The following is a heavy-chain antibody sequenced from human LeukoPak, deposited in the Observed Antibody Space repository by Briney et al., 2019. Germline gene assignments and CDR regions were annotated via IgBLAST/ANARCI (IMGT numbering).Heavy chain of an antibody. D-gene: IGHD2-15*01. CDR2: IKSKTAGGAT. J-gene: IGHJ4*02. Sequence: GGSLRLSCAASGFTFTYAWMSWVRQAPGKGLEWVGLIKSKTAGGATDYAAPVVGRFTMSRDDSKNTVYLQMNSLKTEDTAVYYCATDYPQFCSGGSCYFYWGQGTLVAVSS. CDR1: GFTFTYAW. V-gene: IGHV3-15*01. CDR3: ATDYPQFCSGGSCYFY.